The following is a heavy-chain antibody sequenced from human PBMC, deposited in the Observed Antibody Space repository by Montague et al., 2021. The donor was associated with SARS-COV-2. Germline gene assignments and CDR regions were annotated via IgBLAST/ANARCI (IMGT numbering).Heavy chain of an antibody. CDR2: TYYRSKWYN. J-gene: IGHJ3*01. V-gene: IGHV6-1*01. D-gene: IGHD5-12*01. CDR1: GDSVSSNSAA. Sequence: CAISGDSVSSNSAAWNWIRQSPSRGLEWLGRTYYRSKWYNDYAVSVKSRITINPDTSKNQFSLQLNSVTAADTAVYYCARRGRKLLPVATTIGGFDVWGQGTMVTVSS. CDR3: ARRGRKLLPVATTIGGFDV.